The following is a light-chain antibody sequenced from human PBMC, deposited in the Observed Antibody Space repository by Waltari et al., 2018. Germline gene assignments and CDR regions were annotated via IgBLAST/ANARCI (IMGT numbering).Light chain of an antibody. CDR3: QSYDSSLSGVL. CDR2: RDN. CDR1: NSNIGARHD. J-gene: IGLJ3*02. Sequence: QSVLTQPPSVSGAPGQRVTISCTGSNSNIGARHDVHWYQQVPGEAPRLLIYRDNNRPPGVPDRFSGSKSGTSASLASTGLQPEDEADYYCQSYDSSLSGVLFGGGTKLTVL. V-gene: IGLV1-40*01.